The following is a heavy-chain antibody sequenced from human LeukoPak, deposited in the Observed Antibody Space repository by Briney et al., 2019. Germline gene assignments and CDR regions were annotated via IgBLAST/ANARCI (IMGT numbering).Heavy chain of an antibody. CDR3: ARERITVFGVALYYYGMDV. D-gene: IGHD3-3*01. Sequence: QPGGSLRLSCSASGFTFSSYAMHWVRQAPGKGLEYVSAISSNGGSTYYADSVKGRFTISRDNSKNTLYLQMNSLRAEDTAVYYCARERITVFGVALYYYGMDVWGQGTTVTVSS. CDR2: ISSNGGST. J-gene: IGHJ6*02. CDR1: GFTFSSYA. V-gene: IGHV3-64*04.